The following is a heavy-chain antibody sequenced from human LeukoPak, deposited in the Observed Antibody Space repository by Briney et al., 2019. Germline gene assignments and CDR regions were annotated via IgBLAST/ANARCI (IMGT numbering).Heavy chain of an antibody. D-gene: IGHD2-2*01. CDR3: ARGSSPIEAYYGMDV. CDR2: IYYSGST. Sequence: SETLSLTCTVAGGFISSNYWSWIRQPPGKGLEWIGYIYYSGSTNYNPSLKSRVTISVDTSKNQFSLKLSSVTAADTAVYYCARGSSPIEAYYGMDVWGQGTTVTVSS. V-gene: IGHV4-59*12. J-gene: IGHJ6*02. CDR1: GGFISSNY.